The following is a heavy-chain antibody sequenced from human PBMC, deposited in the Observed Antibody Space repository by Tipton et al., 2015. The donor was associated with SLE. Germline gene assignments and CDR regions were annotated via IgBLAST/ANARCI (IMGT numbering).Heavy chain of an antibody. D-gene: IGHD2-2*01. CDR3: ARVPAVYYYYMDV. J-gene: IGHJ6*03. CDR2: IYYSGST. CDR1: GGSIRSGGYY. V-gene: IGHV4-39*07. Sequence: TLSLTCSVSGGSIRSGGYYWSWIRQHPERGLEWIGTIYYSGSTYYNPSLKSRVTISVDTSKNQFSLKLSSVTAADTAVYYWARVPAVYYYYMDVWGKGTTVTVSS.